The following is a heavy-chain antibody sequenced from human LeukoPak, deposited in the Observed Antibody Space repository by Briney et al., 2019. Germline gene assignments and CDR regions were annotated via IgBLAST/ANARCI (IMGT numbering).Heavy chain of an antibody. D-gene: IGHD5-18*01. J-gene: IGHJ4*02. CDR1: GFTFSSYA. CDR3: ARDGYSFGHDFDY. V-gene: IGHV3-74*01. CDR2: IKGDGGST. Sequence: GGSLRLSCAASGFTFSSYAMSWVRHTPGKGLVWVSRIKGDGGSTSYADSVKGRFTISRDNAKNTLYLQMNSLRAEDTAVYYCARDGYSFGHDFDYWGQGTLVTVSS.